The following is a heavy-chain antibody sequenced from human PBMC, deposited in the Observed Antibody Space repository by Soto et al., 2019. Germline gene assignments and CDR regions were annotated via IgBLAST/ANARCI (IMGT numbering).Heavy chain of an antibody. CDR3: ARAGAGGDFWSGYYLYYYYGMDV. J-gene: IGHJ6*02. D-gene: IGHD3-3*01. Sequence: LSLTCTVSVGSISGGGYYWSWIRQHPGKGLEWNGYIYYSGSTYYNPSLKSRVTISVDTSKNQFSLKLSSVTAADTAVYYCARAGAGGDFWSGYYLYYYYGMDVWGQGTTVTVSS. CDR1: VGSISGGGYY. CDR2: IYYSGST. V-gene: IGHV4-31*03.